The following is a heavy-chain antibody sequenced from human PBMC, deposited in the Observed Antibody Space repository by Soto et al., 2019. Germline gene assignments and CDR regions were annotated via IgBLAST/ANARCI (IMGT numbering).Heavy chain of an antibody. V-gene: IGHV1-8*01. CDR1: GYTFTSYD. D-gene: IGHD3-22*01. J-gene: IGHJ6*03. CDR2: MNPNSGNT. CDR3: ARGVQVGYYVLYYYYYMDV. Sequence: QVQLVQSGAEVKKPGASVKVSCKASGYTFTSYDINWVRQATGQGLEWMGWMNPNSGNTGYAQKCQWTVTMTRNTSISTAYMELSSLRSEDTAVYYCARGVQVGYYVLYYYYYMDVCGKGTTVTVSS.